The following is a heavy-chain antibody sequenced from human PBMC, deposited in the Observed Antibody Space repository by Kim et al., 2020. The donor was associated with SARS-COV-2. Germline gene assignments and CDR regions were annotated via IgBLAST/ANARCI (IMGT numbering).Heavy chain of an antibody. CDR1: GGSISRYF. CDR2: INTSGST. D-gene: IGHD6-13*01. V-gene: IGHV4-4*07. Sequence: SETLSLTCTVSGGSISRYFWSWIRQPSGKGLEWIGRINTSGSTNYSPSLKSRVTISVDTSKTQFSLKLTSVTAADPAVYYCARALEAAARSFDIWGQGAIVTVSS. CDR3: ARALEAAARSFDI. J-gene: IGHJ3*02.